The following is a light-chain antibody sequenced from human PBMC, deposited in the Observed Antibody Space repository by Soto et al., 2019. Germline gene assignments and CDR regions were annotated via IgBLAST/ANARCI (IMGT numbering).Light chain of an antibody. CDR1: SSNIGSNY. CDR2: RNN. Sequence: QSVLTQPPSASGTPGQRVTISCSGSSSNIGSNYVYWYQQLPGTAPKLLIYRNNQRPSGVPARFSGSKSGTSASLAISGLRSEDEADYYCAAWDDSLSGPCVVFGGGTKLTVL. V-gene: IGLV1-47*01. CDR3: AAWDDSLSGPCVV. J-gene: IGLJ2*01.